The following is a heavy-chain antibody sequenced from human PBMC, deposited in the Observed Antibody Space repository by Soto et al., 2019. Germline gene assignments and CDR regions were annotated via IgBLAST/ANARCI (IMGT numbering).Heavy chain of an antibody. CDR3: AKSSGSAYGLDV. D-gene: IGHD3-10*01. V-gene: IGHV4-4*02. CDR2: IYHTGTT. CDR1: AGSISTTNW. J-gene: IGHJ6*02. Sequence: SETLSLTCAVSAGSISTTNWYVWVRQPPGMGLEWIGEIYHTGTTTYNPSLKSRVTMSVDTSKNQFSLRLSFVTAADTAVYYCAKSSGSAYGLDVWGPGATVTVSS.